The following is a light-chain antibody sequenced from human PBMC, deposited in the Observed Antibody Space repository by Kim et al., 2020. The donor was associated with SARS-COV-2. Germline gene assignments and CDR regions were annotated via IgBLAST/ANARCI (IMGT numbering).Light chain of an antibody. CDR2: DVS. Sequence: QSALTQPPSVSGSLGQSVTISCTGTSGDVGGYNSVSWYQDHPGKAPKLLIYDVSKRPSGVPDRFSGSKSGNTASLTISGLQAEDESDYYCCSYAGTYTLVFGGGTQLTVL. CDR3: CSYAGTYTLV. CDR1: SGDVGGYNS. V-gene: IGLV2-11*01. J-gene: IGLJ2*01.